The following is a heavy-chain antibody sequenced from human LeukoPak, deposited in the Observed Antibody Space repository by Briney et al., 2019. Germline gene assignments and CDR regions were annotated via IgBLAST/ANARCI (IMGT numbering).Heavy chain of an antibody. D-gene: IGHD4-11*01. Sequence: PGGSLRLSCAASGFSFDEYAMHWVRQAPGKGLEWVSGISWNSETIAYADSMKGRFIISRDNANNSLHLLLNSLNTEDTALYYCAKGWHHDYRLSYGMDVWGQGTTVTVSS. J-gene: IGHJ6*02. V-gene: IGHV3-9*01. CDR2: ISWNSETI. CDR3: AKGWHHDYRLSYGMDV. CDR1: GFSFDEYA.